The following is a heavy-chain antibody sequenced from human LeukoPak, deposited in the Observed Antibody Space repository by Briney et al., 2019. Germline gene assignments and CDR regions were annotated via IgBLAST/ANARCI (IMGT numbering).Heavy chain of an antibody. Sequence: GGSLRLSCAASGFTFSSYAMSWVRQAPGKGLEWVSATSGSGGSTYYADSVKGRFTISRDNSKNTLYLQMNSLRAEDTAVYYCAKDRWSGRVVVNQGSYWYFDLWGRGTLVTVSS. D-gene: IGHD2-21*01. CDR1: GFTFSSYA. V-gene: IGHV3-23*01. CDR3: AKDRWSGRVVVNQGSYWYFDL. J-gene: IGHJ2*01. CDR2: TSGSGGST.